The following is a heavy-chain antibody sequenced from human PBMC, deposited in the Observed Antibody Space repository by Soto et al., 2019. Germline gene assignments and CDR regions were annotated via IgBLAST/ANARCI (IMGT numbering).Heavy chain of an antibody. CDR2: IYYSGST. CDR3: ARRTPGGSGSYGY. J-gene: IGHJ4*02. D-gene: IGHD3-10*01. CDR1: GGSISSYY. Sequence: QVQLQESGPGLVKPSETLSLTCTVSGGSISSYYWSWIRQPPGKGLEWIGYIYYSGSTNYNPSLKSRVTISVDTSKNPFSLKLSSVTAADTAVYYCARRTPGGSGSYGYWGQGTLVTVSS. V-gene: IGHV4-59*08.